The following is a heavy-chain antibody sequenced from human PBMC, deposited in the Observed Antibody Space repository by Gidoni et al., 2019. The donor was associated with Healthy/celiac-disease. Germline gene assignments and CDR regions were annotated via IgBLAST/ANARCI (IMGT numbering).Heavy chain of an antibody. V-gene: IGHV3-43*01. CDR3: AKDGEDYYDSSGSFDY. CDR1: GFTFDDYT. CDR2: ISWDGGST. Sequence: EVQLVESGGVVVQPGGSLRLSCAASGFTFDDYTMHWVRQAPGKGLEWVSLISWDGGSTYYADSVKGRFTISRDSSKNSLYLQMNSLRTEDTALYYCAKDGEDYYDSSGSFDYWGQGTLVTVSS. J-gene: IGHJ4*02. D-gene: IGHD3-22*01.